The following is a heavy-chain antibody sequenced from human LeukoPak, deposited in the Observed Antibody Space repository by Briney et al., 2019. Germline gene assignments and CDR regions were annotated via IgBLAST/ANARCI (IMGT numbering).Heavy chain of an antibody. D-gene: IGHD6-19*01. CDR3: ARTGDSSGWYAWFDP. V-gene: IGHV1-46*01. Sequence: ASVKVSCKASGYTFTSYYMHWVRQAPGQGLEWMXXINPSGGSTSYAQKFQGRVTMTRDTSTSTVYMELSSLRSEDTAVYYCARTGDSSGWYAWFDPWGQGTLVTVSS. J-gene: IGHJ5*02. CDR1: GYTFTSYY. CDR2: INPSGGST.